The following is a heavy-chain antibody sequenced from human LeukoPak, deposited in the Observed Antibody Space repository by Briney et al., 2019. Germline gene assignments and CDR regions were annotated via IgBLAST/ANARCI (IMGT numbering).Heavy chain of an antibody. V-gene: IGHV1-18*01. J-gene: IGHJ5*02. CDR3: ARGDYGYSNYDWFDP. Sequence: ASLKVSRKASGYTFTSYGIRWVRQDPGQGLEWMGWISAYNGNTNYAQKLQGRVTMTTDTSTSTAYMELRSLRSDDTAVYYCARGDYGYSNYDWFDPWGQGTLVTVSS. CDR1: GYTFTSYG. CDR2: ISAYNGNT. D-gene: IGHD4-11*01.